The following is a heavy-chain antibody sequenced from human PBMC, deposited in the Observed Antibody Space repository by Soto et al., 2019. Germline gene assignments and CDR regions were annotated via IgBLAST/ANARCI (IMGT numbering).Heavy chain of an antibody. CDR3: ARISGGGSCYS. CDR2: IFSNDEK. D-gene: IGHD2-15*01. CDR1: GFSLSNARMG. J-gene: IGHJ4*02. Sequence: QVTLKESGPVLVKPTETLTLTCTVSGFSLSNARMGVSWIRQSPGKALEWLAHIFSNDEKSYSTSLKSRLTISKDTSKSQVVLTMTNMDPVDTATYYCARISGGGSCYSWGQGTLVTVSS. V-gene: IGHV2-26*01.